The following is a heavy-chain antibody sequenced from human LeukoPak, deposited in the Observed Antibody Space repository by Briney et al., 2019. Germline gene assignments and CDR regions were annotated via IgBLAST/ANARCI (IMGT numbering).Heavy chain of an antibody. J-gene: IGHJ5*02. Sequence: SETLSLTCTVSGGSISSSSYYWGWIRQPPGKGLEWIGSIYYSGSTYYNPSLKSRVTISVDTSKNQFSLKLSSVTAADTAVYYCARGVPPGLWFGELFRDSSGWFDPWGQGTLVTVSS. CDR3: ARGVPPGLWFGELFRDSSGWFDP. CDR1: GGSISSSSYY. V-gene: IGHV4-39*01. D-gene: IGHD3-10*01. CDR2: IYYSGST.